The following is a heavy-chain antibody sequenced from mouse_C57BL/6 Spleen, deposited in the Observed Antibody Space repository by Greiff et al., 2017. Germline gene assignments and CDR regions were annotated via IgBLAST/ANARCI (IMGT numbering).Heavy chain of an antibody. V-gene: IGHV1-74*01. CDR1: GYTFTSYW. J-gene: IGHJ2*01. Sequence: VQLQQPGAELVKPGASVKVSCKASGYTFTSYWMHWVKQRPGQGLEWIGRIHPSDSDTNYNQKFTGKATLTVDKSSSTAYMQLSSLTSEDSAVYYCAISTMVTTGSFDDWGQGTTLTVSS. CDR3: AISTMVTTGSFDD. CDR2: IHPSDSDT. D-gene: IGHD2-2*01.